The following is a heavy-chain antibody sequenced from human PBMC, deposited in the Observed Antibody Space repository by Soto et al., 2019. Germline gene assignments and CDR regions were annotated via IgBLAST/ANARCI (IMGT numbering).Heavy chain of an antibody. CDR1: GYTFTSYC. CDR2: ISAYNGNT. CDR3: ARDGTGGYSYGFPLHDAFDI. D-gene: IGHD5-18*01. Sequence: ASGKVSCKASGYTFTSYCISWVRQAPGQGLEWMGWISAYNGNTNYAQKLQGRVTMTTDTSTSTAYMELRSLRSDDTAMYYCARDGTGGYSYGFPLHDAFDIWGQGTMVTVSS. V-gene: IGHV1-18*04. J-gene: IGHJ3*02.